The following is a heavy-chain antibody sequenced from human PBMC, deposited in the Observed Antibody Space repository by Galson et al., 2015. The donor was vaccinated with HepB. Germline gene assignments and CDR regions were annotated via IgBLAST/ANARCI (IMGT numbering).Heavy chain of an antibody. CDR2: IYPDDSDT. CDR1: GYSFSDSW. J-gene: IGHJ4*02. V-gene: IGHV5-51*01. Sequence: QSGAEVKKPGESLKISCEGSGYSFSDSWIGWVRQLPGKGLECMGFIYPDDSDTRYNPSFQGQVTISADKSTSTAYLEWSSLKASDTAVYYCARQTNTAPRRDFDQWGQGTLVTVSS. D-gene: IGHD1/OR15-1a*01. CDR3: ARQTNTAPRRDFDQ.